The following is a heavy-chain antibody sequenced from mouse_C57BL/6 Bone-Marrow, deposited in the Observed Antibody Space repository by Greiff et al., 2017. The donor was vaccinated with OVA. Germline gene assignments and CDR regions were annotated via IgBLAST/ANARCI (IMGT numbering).Heavy chain of an antibody. CDR2: IDPSDSET. J-gene: IGHJ4*01. V-gene: IGHV1-52*01. CDR1: GYTFTSYW. D-gene: IGHD2-14*01. CDR3: ARRGYYDAMDY. Sequence: VQLQQPGAELVRPGSSVKLSCKASGYTFTSYWMHWVKQRPIQGLEWIGNIDPSDSETHYNQKFKDKATLTVDKSSSTAYMELNSLTSEDSAVYYCARRGYYDAMDYWGQGTSVTVSS.